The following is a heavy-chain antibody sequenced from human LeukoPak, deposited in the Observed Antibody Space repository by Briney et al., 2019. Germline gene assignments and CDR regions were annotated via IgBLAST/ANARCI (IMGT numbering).Heavy chain of an antibody. CDR2: IYTSGST. D-gene: IGHD6-13*01. Sequence: SETLSLTCTVSGYSISSGYYWSWIRQPAGKGLEWIGRIYTSGSTNYNPSLKSRVTISVDTSKNQFSMKLSSVTAADTAVYYCARERRGSSSSWVNWFDPWGQGTLVTVSS. CDR3: ARERRGSSSSWVNWFDP. CDR1: GYSISSGYY. J-gene: IGHJ5*02. V-gene: IGHV4-61*02.